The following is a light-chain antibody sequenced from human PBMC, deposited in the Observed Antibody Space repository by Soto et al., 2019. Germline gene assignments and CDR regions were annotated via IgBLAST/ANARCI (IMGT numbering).Light chain of an antibody. V-gene: IGKV1-39*01. CDR1: QSITTY. CDR3: QQIYSAPLT. J-gene: IGKJ4*01. Sequence: DIQMTQSPSSPSASVGDRVTITCPASQSITTYLNWYRQKPGKAPKLLIYAASSLQSGVPSRFSGSGSETEFTLSISSLQPEDFATYFCQQIYSAPLTFGGGTKVDIK. CDR2: AAS.